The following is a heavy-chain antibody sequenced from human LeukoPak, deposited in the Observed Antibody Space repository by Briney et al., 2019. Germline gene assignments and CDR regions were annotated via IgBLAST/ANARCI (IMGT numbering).Heavy chain of an antibody. CDR1: DGSFSTSF. J-gene: IGHJ5*02. V-gene: IGHV4-34*01. Sequence: SETLSLTCVAYDGSFSTSFWSWIRQPPGEGLEWIGEIQPSGSTKNNPSLKSRVTVSADTSKNEVSLRLSSVTAADTAFYYCTKGSVSSTTRWFDPWGQGTLVTVSS. CDR2: IQPSGST. D-gene: IGHD2-2*01. CDR3: TKGSVSSTTRWFDP.